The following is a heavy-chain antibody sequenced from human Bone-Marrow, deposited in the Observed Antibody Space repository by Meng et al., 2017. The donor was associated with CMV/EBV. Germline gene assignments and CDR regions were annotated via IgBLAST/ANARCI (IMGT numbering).Heavy chain of an antibody. D-gene: IGHD3-9*01. CDR3: ARRMYYDILTGYYDCTWFDP. J-gene: IGHJ5*02. CDR2: IYYSGTT. Sequence: GNSYWSWIRQQPGKGLEWIVYIYYSGTTFYNPSLKSRVTLSVDTSKNQFSLKLASVTAADTAVYYCARRMYYDILTGYYDCTWFDPWGQGTLVTVSS. V-gene: IGHV4-31*02. CDR1: GNSY.